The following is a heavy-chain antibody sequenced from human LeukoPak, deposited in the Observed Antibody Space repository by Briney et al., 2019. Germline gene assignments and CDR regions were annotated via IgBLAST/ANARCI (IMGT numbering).Heavy chain of an antibody. D-gene: IGHD3-10*01. CDR2: IRYDGSNK. CDR1: GFTFSSYG. CDR3: ARARGTGPGAHFDY. Sequence: GGSLRLSCAASGFTFSSYGMHWVRQAPGKGLEWVAFIRYDGSNKYYADSVKGRFTISRDNANNSLFLQMNSLRADDTAVYYCARARGTGPGAHFDYWGQGTLVIVSS. V-gene: IGHV3-30*02. J-gene: IGHJ4*02.